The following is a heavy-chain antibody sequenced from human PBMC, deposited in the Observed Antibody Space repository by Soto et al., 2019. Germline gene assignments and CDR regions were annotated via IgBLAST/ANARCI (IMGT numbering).Heavy chain of an antibody. CDR1: GFTFSSYA. D-gene: IGHD5-12*01. CDR3: AKVPQEYGGYAQDYYYYYMDV. V-gene: IGHV3-23*01. J-gene: IGHJ6*03. Sequence: GGSLRLSCAASGFTFSSYAMSWVRQAPGKGLEWVSAISGSGGSTYYADSVKGRFTISRDNSKNTLYLQMNSLRAEDTAVYYCAKVPQEYGGYAQDYYYYYMDVWGKGTTVTVSS. CDR2: ISGSGGST.